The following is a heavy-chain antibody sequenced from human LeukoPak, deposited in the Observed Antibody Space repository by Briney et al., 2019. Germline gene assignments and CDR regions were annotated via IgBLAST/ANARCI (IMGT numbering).Heavy chain of an antibody. J-gene: IGHJ4*02. CDR3: ARDRPWAANY. V-gene: IGHV4-61*02. CDR1: GGSISSGSYY. CDR2: IYTSGST. Sequence: PSQTLSLTCTVSGGSISSGSYYWRWIRQPAGKGLEWIGRIYTSGSTNYNPSLKSRVTISVDTSKNQFSLKLSSVTAADTAVYYCARDRPWAANYWGQGTLVTVSS. D-gene: IGHD6-6*01.